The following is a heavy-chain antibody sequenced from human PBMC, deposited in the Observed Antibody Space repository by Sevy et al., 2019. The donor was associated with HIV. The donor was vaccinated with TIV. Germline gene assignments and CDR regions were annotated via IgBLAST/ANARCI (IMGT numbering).Heavy chain of an antibody. J-gene: IGHJ5*02. V-gene: IGHV4-4*07. CDR2: IYTSGST. CDR3: ARDGLGYCSGGSCYSFWFDP. CDR1: GGSISSYY. Sequence: SDTLSLTCTVSGGSISSYYWSWIRQPAGKGLEWIGRIYTSGSTNYNPSLKSRVTMSVDTSKNQFSLKLSSVTAADTAVYYCARDGLGYCSGGSCYSFWFDPWGQGTLVTVSS. D-gene: IGHD2-15*01.